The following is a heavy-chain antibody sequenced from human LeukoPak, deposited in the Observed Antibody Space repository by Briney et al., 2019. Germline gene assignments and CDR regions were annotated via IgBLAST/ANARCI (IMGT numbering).Heavy chain of an antibody. CDR1: GGTFSSYT. Sequence: SVNVSCKASGGTFSSYTISWVRQAPGHGLEWMGRIIPILGIANYAQKFQGRLTITADESTSTVYMELSSLNDEDAAFYYCAGDLGRDILANYLEDYWGQGTLVTVSS. CDR2: IIPILGIA. D-gene: IGHD3-9*01. J-gene: IGHJ4*02. CDR3: AGDLGRDILANYLEDY. V-gene: IGHV1-69*04.